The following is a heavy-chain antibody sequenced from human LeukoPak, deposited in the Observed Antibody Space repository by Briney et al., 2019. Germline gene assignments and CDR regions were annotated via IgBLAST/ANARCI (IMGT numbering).Heavy chain of an antibody. V-gene: IGHV1-2*02. J-gene: IGHJ6*02. CDR1: GYTFTGYY. CDR3: ARGGLVPGYYYYGMDV. D-gene: IGHD6-19*01. Sequence: ASVKVSCKASGYTFTGYYMHWVRQAPGQGLEWMGWINPNSGGTNYAQKFQGRVTMTRDTSISTAYMELSSLRSEDTAVYYCARGGLVPGYYYYGMDVWGQGTTVTVSS. CDR2: INPNSGGT.